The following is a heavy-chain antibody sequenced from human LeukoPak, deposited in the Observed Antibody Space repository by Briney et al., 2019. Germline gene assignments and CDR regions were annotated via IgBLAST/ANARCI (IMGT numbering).Heavy chain of an antibody. CDR1: GFTFGDYA. D-gene: IGHD3-3*01. CDR2: IRSKAYGGTT. Sequence: PGRSLRLSCTASGFTFGDYAMSWVRQAPGKGLEWVGFIRSKAYGGTTEYAASVKGRFTISRDDSKSIAYLQMNSLKTEDTAVYYCTRDIPPEKYYDFWSGYYPDYWGQGTLVTVSS. V-gene: IGHV3-49*04. CDR3: TRDIPPEKYYDFWSGYYPDY. J-gene: IGHJ4*02.